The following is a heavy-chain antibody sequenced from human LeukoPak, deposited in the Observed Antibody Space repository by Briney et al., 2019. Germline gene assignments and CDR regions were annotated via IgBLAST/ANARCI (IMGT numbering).Heavy chain of an antibody. V-gene: IGHV3-48*03. J-gene: IGHJ3*02. CDR3: ARAPMSYDSSGFGGAFDI. D-gene: IGHD3-22*01. CDR2: ISSSGSTI. CDR1: GFTFSSYE. Sequence: PGGSLRLSCAASGFTFSSYEMNWVRQAPGKGLESVSYISSSGSTIYYADSVKGRFTISRDNSKNTMYLQMNSLRAEDTAMYYCARAPMSYDSSGFGGAFDIWGQGTMVTVSS.